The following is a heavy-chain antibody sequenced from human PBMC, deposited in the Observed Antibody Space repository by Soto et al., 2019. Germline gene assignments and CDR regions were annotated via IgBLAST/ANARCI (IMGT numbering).Heavy chain of an antibody. J-gene: IGHJ3*01. CDR2: IDWDDDT. Sequence: QITLKESGPPLVKPTQTLTLTCTFSGFSLSSSGVGVGWIRQPPGKALEWLVHIDWDDDTRYSPSLQSRLTITKNTSKYQVVLTMTYIDLMDTATYYCAHIRIGSIDCSYGAFDVWGQGTLVTVST. V-gene: IGHV2-5*02. CDR3: AHIRIGSIDCSYGAFDV. D-gene: IGHD1-26*01. CDR1: GFSLSSSGVG.